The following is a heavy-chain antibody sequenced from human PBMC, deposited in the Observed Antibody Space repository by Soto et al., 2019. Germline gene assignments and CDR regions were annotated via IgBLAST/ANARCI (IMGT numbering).Heavy chain of an antibody. D-gene: IGHD3-10*01. Sequence: QAQLVQSGAEVKKPGASVKVSCKASGYTFSSYGISWVRQAPGQGLEWMGWVSAYNGNTNYPQKLQGRVTMTTDTSTSTAYMELSSLRSDDTAVYYSASGRVGRGLYCDYWGQGTLVTVSS. CDR1: GYTFSSYG. V-gene: IGHV1-18*01. CDR2: VSAYNGNT. J-gene: IGHJ4*02. CDR3: ASGRVGRGLYCDY.